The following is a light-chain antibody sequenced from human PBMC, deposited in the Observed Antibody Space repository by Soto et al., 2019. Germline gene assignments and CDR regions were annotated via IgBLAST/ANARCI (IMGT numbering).Light chain of an antibody. CDR2: DVN. CDR3: SSYKSSSTLPYV. V-gene: IGLV2-14*01. CDR1: SSDVGGYNL. J-gene: IGLJ1*01. Sequence: QSALTQPASVSGSPGQSITIPCTGTSSDVGGYNLVSWYQQYPDKAPKLMIFDVNTRPSGVSNRFSGSKSGNTASLTISGLQAEDEADYYCSSYKSSSTLPYVFGTGTKRTVL.